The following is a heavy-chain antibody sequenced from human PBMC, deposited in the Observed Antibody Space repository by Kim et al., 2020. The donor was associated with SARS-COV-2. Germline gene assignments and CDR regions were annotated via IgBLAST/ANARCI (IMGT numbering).Heavy chain of an antibody. CDR3: ASLVVAAH. D-gene: IGHD2-15*01. CDR2: INHSGST. J-gene: IGHJ4*02. V-gene: IGHV4-34*01. CDR1: GGSFSGYY. Sequence: SETLSLTCAVYGGSFSGYYWSWIRQPPGKGLEWIGEINHSGSTNYNPSLKSRVTISVDTSKNQFSLKLSSVTAADTAVYYCASLVVAAHWGQGTLVTVSS.